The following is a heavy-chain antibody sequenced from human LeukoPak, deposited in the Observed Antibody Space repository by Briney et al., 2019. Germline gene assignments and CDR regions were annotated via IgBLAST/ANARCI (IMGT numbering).Heavy chain of an antibody. J-gene: IGHJ6*04. CDR3: ATFAGVGPGCLLR. V-gene: IGHV3-7*01. CDR2: IKKDGSEK. CDR1: GFTSSAFW. D-gene: IGHD3/OR15-3a*01. Sequence: GGSLRLSCVASGFTSSAFWMSWVRRPPGKGLEWVSNIKKDGSEKEYADSVKGRFSISRDNAKNTVYLQMNSLRAEDTAVYYCATFAGVGPGCLLRWGKGSTVIVSS.